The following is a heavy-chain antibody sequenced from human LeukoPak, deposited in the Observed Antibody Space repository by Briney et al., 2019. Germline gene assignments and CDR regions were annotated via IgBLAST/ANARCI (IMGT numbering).Heavy chain of an antibody. V-gene: IGHV4-39*07. CDR2: IYYSGST. CDR1: GGSISSSSYY. J-gene: IGHJ5*02. Sequence: SETLSLTCTVSGGSISSSSYYWGWIRQPPGKGLEWIGSIYYSGSTYYNPSLKSRVTISVDTSKNQFSLKLSSVTAADTAVYYCARDGIQLWSGPNWFDPWGQGTLDTVSS. D-gene: IGHD5-18*01. CDR3: ARDGIQLWSGPNWFDP.